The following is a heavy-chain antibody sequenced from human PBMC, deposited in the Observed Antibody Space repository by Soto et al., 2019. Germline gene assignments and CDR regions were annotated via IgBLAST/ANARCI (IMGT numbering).Heavy chain of an antibody. V-gene: IGHV3-66*01. J-gene: IGHJ6*02. Sequence: PGGSLRLSCAASGFTVSSNYMSWVRQAPGKGLEWVSVIYSGGSTYYADSVKGRFTISRDNSKNTLYLQMNSLRAEDTAVYYCASDYSSSWHLYYYYGMDVWGQGTTVTV. CDR2: IYSGGST. CDR1: GFTVSSNY. CDR3: ASDYSSSWHLYYYYGMDV. D-gene: IGHD6-13*01.